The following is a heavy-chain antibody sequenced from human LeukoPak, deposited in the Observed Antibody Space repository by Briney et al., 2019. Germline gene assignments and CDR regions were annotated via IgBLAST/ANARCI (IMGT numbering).Heavy chain of an antibody. CDR1: GGTFSSYA. Sequence: ASVKVSCKASGGTFSSYAISWVRQAPGQGLEWMGGIIAIFGTANYAQKFQGRVTITADESTSTAYMELSSLRSEDTAVYYCASQKFLEWLLLDYWGQGTLVTVSS. J-gene: IGHJ4*02. CDR2: IIAIFGTA. CDR3: ASQKFLEWLLLDY. V-gene: IGHV1-69*01. D-gene: IGHD3-3*01.